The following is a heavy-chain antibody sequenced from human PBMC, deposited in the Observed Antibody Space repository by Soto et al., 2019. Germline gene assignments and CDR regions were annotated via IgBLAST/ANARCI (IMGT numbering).Heavy chain of an antibody. Sequence: EVQLVESGGGLVQPGGSLRLSCAASGFTFSNYWMYWVRQAPGKGLEWVSRINSDGSVSSYADSVKGRLTISRDNVKNTLYLQMDSLRAEDTAVYYCARGDCVGGSCYLLAGSFYYYMDAWGKGTTVTVFS. CDR3: ARGDCVGGSCYLLAGSFYYYMDA. CDR2: INSDGSVS. J-gene: IGHJ6*03. V-gene: IGHV3-74*02. CDR1: GFTFSNYW. D-gene: IGHD2-15*01.